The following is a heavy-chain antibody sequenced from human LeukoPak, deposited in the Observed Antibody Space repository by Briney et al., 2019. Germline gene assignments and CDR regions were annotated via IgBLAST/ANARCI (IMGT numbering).Heavy chain of an antibody. CDR3: ARGPIVGACFDY. Sequence: GGSLRLSCAASGFTFSSYSMNWVRQAPGKGLEWVSSISSSSSYIYYADSVKGRFTVSRDNAKNSLYLQMNSLRAEDTAVYYCARGPIVGACFDYWGQGTLVTVSS. CDR1: GFTFSSYS. D-gene: IGHD1-26*01. V-gene: IGHV3-21*01. J-gene: IGHJ4*02. CDR2: ISSSSSYI.